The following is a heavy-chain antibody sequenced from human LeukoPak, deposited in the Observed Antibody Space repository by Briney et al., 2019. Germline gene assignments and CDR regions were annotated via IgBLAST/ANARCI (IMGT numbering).Heavy chain of an antibody. J-gene: IGHJ4*02. CDR2: INPDGSIK. D-gene: IGHD3-16*01. Sequence: GGTLRLSRVASGFTFGHHFMSWVRQAPGGGLEWVANINPDGSIKFHADSVKGRFSISRDNARNSVYLQMNSLRGEDTAGYYCARAVDVADYWGQGTLVAVSS. CDR1: GFTFGHHF. V-gene: IGHV3-7*01. CDR3: ARAVDVADY.